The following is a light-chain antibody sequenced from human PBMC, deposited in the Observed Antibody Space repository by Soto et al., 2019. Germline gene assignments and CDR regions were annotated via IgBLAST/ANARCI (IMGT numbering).Light chain of an antibody. V-gene: IGKV1-5*03. CDR2: KAS. Sequence: DIPMTQSPSTLSASVGDRVIITCRASQSISSWLAWYQQKPGRAPKLLIYKASSLESGVPSRFSGSGSGTEFTLTISSLQPDDFATYYCQQYNSYSLTFGGGTKVEIK. J-gene: IGKJ4*01. CDR1: QSISSW. CDR3: QQYNSYSLT.